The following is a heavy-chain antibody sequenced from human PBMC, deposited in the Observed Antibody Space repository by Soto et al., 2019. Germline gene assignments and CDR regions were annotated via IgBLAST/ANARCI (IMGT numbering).Heavy chain of an antibody. CDR3: ARAQVQLWPQDY. J-gene: IGHJ4*02. Sequence: LRLSCAASGFTFSSYAMHWVRQAPGKGLEWVAVISYDGSNKYYADSVKGRFTISRDNSKNTLYLQMNSLRAEDTAVYYCARAQVQLWPQDYWGQGTLVTVSS. V-gene: IGHV3-30-3*01. D-gene: IGHD5-18*01. CDR1: GFTFSSYA. CDR2: ISYDGSNK.